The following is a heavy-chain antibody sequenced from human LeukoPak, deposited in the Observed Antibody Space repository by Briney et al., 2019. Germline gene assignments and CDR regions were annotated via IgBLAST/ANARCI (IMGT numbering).Heavy chain of an antibody. CDR1: GFTLSSYA. J-gene: IGHJ4*02. V-gene: IGHV3-23*01. CDR2: ISGSGGST. Sequence: HPGGSLRLSCAASGFTLSSYAMSWVRQAPGKGLEWVSAISGSGGSTYYADSVKGRFTISKDNSKNTLYLQMNSLRAEDTAVYYCACSGWYYFDYWGQGTLVTVSS. D-gene: IGHD6-19*01. CDR3: ACSGWYYFDY.